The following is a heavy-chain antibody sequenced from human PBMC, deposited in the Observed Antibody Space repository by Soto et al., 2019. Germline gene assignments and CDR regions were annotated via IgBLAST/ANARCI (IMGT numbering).Heavy chain of an antibody. CDR2: IIPIFGTA. V-gene: IGHV1-69*01. J-gene: IGHJ6*02. Sequence: ARHAPRKGLEWMGGIIPIFGTANYAQKFQGRVTITADESTSTAYMELSSLRSEDTAVYYCARDFNYGSGSYPIPTYYYYGMDVWGQGTTVTVSS. D-gene: IGHD3-10*01. CDR3: ARDFNYGSGSYPIPTYYYYGMDV.